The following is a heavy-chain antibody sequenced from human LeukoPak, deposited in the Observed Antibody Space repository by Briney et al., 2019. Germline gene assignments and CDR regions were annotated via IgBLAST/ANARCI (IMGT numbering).Heavy chain of an antibody. CDR1: GGSFSGYY. CDR3: ARGSYDYIWGSYSHLRHGFDY. V-gene: IGHV4-34*01. Sequence: SETLSLTCAVYGGSFSGYYWSWILQPPGKGLEWIGEINHSGSTNYNPSLKSRVTISVDTSKNQFSLKLSSVTAADTAVYYCARGSYDYIWGSYSHLRHGFDYWGQGTLVTVSS. J-gene: IGHJ4*02. CDR2: INHSGST. D-gene: IGHD3-16*01.